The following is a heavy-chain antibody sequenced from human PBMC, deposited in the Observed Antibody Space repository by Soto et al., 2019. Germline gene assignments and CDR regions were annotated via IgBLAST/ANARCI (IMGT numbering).Heavy chain of an antibody. D-gene: IGHD6-19*01. V-gene: IGHV6-1*01. Sequence: SQTLSLTCAISGDSVSSNRAAWNWIRQSPSRGLEWLGRTYYRSKLYNDYAVSVKSRITINPDTSKNQCYLQLNSVTAEDTAVYYCARAWGFSSGWYGSFSYWGQGTLVKVSS. CDR3: ARAWGFSSGWYGSFSY. CDR1: GDSVSSNRAA. J-gene: IGHJ4*02. CDR2: TYYRSKLYN.